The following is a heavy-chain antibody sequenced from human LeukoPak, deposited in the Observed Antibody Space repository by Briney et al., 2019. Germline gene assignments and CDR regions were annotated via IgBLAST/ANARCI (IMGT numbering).Heavy chain of an antibody. CDR3: AKDVRYYYYMDV. CDR2: IRYDGSNK. Sequence: GGSLRLSCAASGFTFSSYGMHWVRQAPGKGLEWVAFIRYDGSNKYYADSVKGRFTISRDNSKNTLYLQMNSLRAEDTAVYYCAKDVRYYYYMDVWGKGTTVTISS. J-gene: IGHJ6*03. V-gene: IGHV3-30*02. CDR1: GFTFSSYG.